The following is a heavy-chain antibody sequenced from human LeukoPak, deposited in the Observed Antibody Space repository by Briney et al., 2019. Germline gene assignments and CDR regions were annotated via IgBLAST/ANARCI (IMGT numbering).Heavy chain of an antibody. V-gene: IGHV3-11*04. J-gene: IGHJ4*02. CDR3: ATMGGITVVRGIDLDC. D-gene: IGHD3-10*01. CDR1: GFTFSDYY. Sequence: PGGSLRLSCAASGFTFSDYYMIWIRQAPGKGLEWVSYISGGGSTIYYADSVKGRFTISRDNAKNSLYLQMNNLRAEDTAVYYCATMGGITVVRGIDLDCWGQGTLVTVSS. CDR2: ISGGGSTI.